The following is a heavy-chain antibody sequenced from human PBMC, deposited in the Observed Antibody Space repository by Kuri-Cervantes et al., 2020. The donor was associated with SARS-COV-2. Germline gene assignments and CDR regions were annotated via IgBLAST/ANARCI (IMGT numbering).Heavy chain of an antibody. V-gene: IGHV3-53*01. CDR3: ALSSGYYYPNAGFDY. Sequence: GGSLRLSCAASGFTVSSNYMSWVRQAPGKGLEWVSVIYSGGSTYYADSVKGRFTISRDNSKNTLYLQMNSLRAEDTAVYYCALSSGYYYPNAGFDYWGQGTRVTVSS. J-gene: IGHJ4*02. CDR2: IYSGGST. CDR1: GFTVSSNY. D-gene: IGHD3-22*01.